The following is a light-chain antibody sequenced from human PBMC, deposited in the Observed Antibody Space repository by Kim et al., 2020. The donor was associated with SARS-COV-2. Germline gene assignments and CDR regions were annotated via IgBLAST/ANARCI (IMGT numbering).Light chain of an antibody. Sequence: EIVMTQSPATLSVSPGDRGTLSCRSSQSVSSNLAWYQQKPGQAPRLLIYGASIRATGVPARFSGSGSGTEFTLTISSLQSEDFAVYYCQQYDNWPPLTFGGGTKVEIK. CDR2: GAS. V-gene: IGKV3-15*01. J-gene: IGKJ4*01. CDR1: QSVSSN. CDR3: QQYDNWPPLT.